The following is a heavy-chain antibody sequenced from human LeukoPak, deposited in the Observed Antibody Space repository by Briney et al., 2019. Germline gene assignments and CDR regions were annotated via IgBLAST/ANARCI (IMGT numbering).Heavy chain of an antibody. V-gene: IGHV3-23*01. D-gene: IGHD4-23*01. CDR3: AIGPGGLFEY. Sequence: GGSLRLSCAASGFTFASYAMSWVRQAPGKGLEWVSSISGSGGRTYYADSVKGRFTISRDNSKNTLYLQMNGLRAEDTAVYYCAIGPGGLFEYWGQGTLVTVSS. J-gene: IGHJ4*02. CDR1: GFTFASYA. CDR2: ISGSGGRT.